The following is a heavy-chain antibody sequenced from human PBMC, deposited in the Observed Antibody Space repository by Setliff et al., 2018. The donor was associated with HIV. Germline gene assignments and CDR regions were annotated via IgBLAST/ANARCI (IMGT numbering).Heavy chain of an antibody. CDR2: TYTSVT. V-gene: IGHV4-4*09. J-gene: IGHJ4*02. D-gene: IGHD3-3*01. CDR1: GGSISSYY. CDR3: ARGVNFDY. Sequence: SETLSLTCTVSGGSISSYYWSWIRQPPGKGLEWIGYTYTSVTNYKPSLKSRVTISADTSRNQFSLKLTSVTAADTATYYCARGVNFDYWGQGTQVTVSS.